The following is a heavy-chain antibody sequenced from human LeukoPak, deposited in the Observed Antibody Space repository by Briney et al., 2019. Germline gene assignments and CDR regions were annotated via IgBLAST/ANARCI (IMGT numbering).Heavy chain of an antibody. CDR1: GGTFSSYA. V-gene: IGHV1-69*01. D-gene: IGHD2/OR15-2a*01. J-gene: IGHJ4*02. CDR3: ADLHSTRPRFDY. CDR2: IIPIFGTA. Sequence: SVKVSCKASGGTFSSYAISWVRQAPGQGLEWMGGIIPIFGTANYAQKFQGRVTITADESTSTAYMELSSLRSEDTAVYYCADLHSTRPRFDYWGQGTLVTVSS.